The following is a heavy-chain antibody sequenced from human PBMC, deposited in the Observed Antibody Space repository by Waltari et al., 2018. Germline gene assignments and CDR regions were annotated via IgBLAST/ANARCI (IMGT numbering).Heavy chain of an antibody. CDR1: GASISSSY. J-gene: IGHJ2*01. CDR2: FYSSGST. CDR3: ARHPNRYFDL. V-gene: IGHV4-4*07. Sequence: QVQLQESGPGLVKPSETLSLTCTVSGASISSSYWNWIRQPAGKGLEWIGRFYSSGSTDYNPSLRSRGTMSVDTSKNQFSLKLSSVTAADTAVYYCARHPNRYFDLWGRGTLVTVSS.